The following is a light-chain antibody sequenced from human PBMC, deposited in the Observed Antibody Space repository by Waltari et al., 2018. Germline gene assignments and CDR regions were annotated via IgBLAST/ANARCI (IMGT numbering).Light chain of an antibody. V-gene: IGLV1-47*01. CDR1: SSNIGSNY. CDR2: MNN. CDR3: AAWDDSLSGWV. J-gene: IGLJ3*02. Sequence: QSVLTQPPSASGTPGQRVTISCSGSSSNIGSNYVYWYQQLPGPAPKLLIYMNNQRPSGVPDRFSGSKSGTSASLAISGLRSEDEADYYCAAWDDSLSGWVFGGGTKLTVL.